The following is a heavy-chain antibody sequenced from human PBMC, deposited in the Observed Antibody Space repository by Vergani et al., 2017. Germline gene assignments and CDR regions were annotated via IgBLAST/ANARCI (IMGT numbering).Heavy chain of an antibody. CDR3: ARGGYRLIYYGMDV. CDR1: GGSISSYY. V-gene: IGHV4-59*01. D-gene: IGHD2-2*01. CDR2: IYYSGST. J-gene: IGHJ6*02. Sequence: QVQLQESGPGLVKPSETLSLTCTVSGGSISSYYWSWIRQPPGKGLEWIGHIYYSGSTNYNPSLKSRVTISVDTSKNQFSLKLSSVTAADTAVYYCARGGYRLIYYGMDVWGQGP.